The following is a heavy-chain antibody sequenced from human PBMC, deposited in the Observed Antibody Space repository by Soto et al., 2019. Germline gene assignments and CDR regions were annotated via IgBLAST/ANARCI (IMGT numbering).Heavy chain of an antibody. D-gene: IGHD5-18*01. CDR2: LYSGGTT. Sequence: EVQLVETGGGLIQPGGSLRLSCAASGFTVSRNCMSWVRQAPGKGLEWVSVLYSGGTTYYADSVKGRFTISRDNSKNTLYLHMNSLRAEDTAVYYCARSSGYNYGYYYYGMDVWGQGTTVTVSS. CDR3: ARSSGYNYGYYYYGMDV. CDR1: GFTVSRNC. V-gene: IGHV3-53*02. J-gene: IGHJ6*02.